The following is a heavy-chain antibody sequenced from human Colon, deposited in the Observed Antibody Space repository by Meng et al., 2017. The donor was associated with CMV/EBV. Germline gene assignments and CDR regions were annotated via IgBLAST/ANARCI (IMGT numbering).Heavy chain of an antibody. Sequence: ASVKVFCKTSGYTFAHFGISWVRQAPGQGLEWVGRISSNNGNTDYGQSFQGRAIMTTDTSTSTAYLELRGLRSDDTAVYYCARIYNWNNLYFYALDFWGQGTTVTVSS. D-gene: IGHD1/OR15-1a*01. CDR1: GYTFAHFG. CDR3: ARIYNWNNLYFYALDF. J-gene: IGHJ6*02. V-gene: IGHV1-18*01. CDR2: ISSNNGNT.